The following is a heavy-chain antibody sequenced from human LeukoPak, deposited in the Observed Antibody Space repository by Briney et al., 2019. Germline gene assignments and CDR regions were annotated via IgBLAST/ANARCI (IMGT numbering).Heavy chain of an antibody. V-gene: IGHV3-21*01. J-gene: IGHJ4*02. D-gene: IGHD5-24*01. CDR2: ISSSSSLI. CDR1: GFIFSSYS. CDR3: VVRGVRDGYPRFDY. Sequence: NPGGSLRLSCAASGFIFSSYSMNWVRQAPGKGLEWVSSISSSSSLIYYADSLQGRFTVSRDNAKKSLYLQMNSLRAEDTAVYYCVVRGVRDGYPRFDYWGQGTLVTVSS.